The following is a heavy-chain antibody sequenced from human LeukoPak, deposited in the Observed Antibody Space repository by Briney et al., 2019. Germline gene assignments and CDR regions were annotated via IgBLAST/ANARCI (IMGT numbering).Heavy chain of an antibody. D-gene: IGHD3-10*01. V-gene: IGHV4-31*03. CDR3: ARGLVRGSGKIDY. CDR2: TYYSGST. Sequence: PSETLSLTCTVSGGSISSGGYYWIWIRQHPGKGLEWIGYTYYSGSTYYNPSLKSRVTISVDTSKNQFSLKLSSVTAADTAVYYCARGLVRGSGKIDYWGQGTLVTVSS. CDR1: GGSISSGGYY. J-gene: IGHJ4*02.